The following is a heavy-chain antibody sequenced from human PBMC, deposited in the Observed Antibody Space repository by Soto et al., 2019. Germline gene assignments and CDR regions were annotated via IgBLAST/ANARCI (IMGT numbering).Heavy chain of an antibody. V-gene: IGHV3-23*01. J-gene: IGHJ4*02. Sequence: GGSLRLSCAASGFTFSSYAMSWVRQAPGKGLEWVSGISGSGGSTYYADSVKGRFTISRENSKNTVYLQMNSLRAENTAVYYCAKSPVQVGTTLIDYWGQGTLVTVSS. CDR1: GFTFSSYA. D-gene: IGHD4-17*01. CDR2: ISGSGGST. CDR3: AKSPVQVGTTLIDY.